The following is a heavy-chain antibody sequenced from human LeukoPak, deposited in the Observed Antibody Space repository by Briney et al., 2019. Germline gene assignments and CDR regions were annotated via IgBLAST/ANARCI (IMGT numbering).Heavy chain of an antibody. CDR2: ISAYNGNT. D-gene: IGHD5-18*01. Sequence: GASVKVSCKASGYTFTSYGISWVRQAPGQGLEWMGWISAYNGNTNYAQKFQGRVTMTRDTSISTAYMELSRLRSDDTAVYYCARGEVTGYFQHWGQGTLVTVSS. CDR1: GYTFTSYG. J-gene: IGHJ1*01. V-gene: IGHV1-18*01. CDR3: ARGEVTGYFQH.